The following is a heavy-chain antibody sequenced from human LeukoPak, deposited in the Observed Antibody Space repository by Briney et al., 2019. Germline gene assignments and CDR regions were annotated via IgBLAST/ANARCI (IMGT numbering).Heavy chain of an antibody. Sequence: GGSLRLSCAASGFTFSRYAMHWVRQATGKGLEWVAVISYDGSDEYYADSVKGRFTISRDNSKNTLYLQMNSLRPEDTAVYYCAREAEAFDIWGQGTMATVSS. V-gene: IGHV3-30-3*01. J-gene: IGHJ3*02. CDR1: GFTFSRYA. CDR3: AREAEAFDI. CDR2: ISYDGSDE.